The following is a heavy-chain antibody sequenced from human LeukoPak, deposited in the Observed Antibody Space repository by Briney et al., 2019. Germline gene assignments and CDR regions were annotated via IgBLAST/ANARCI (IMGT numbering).Heavy chain of an antibody. Sequence: GGSLRLSCVASGFTFSRHGMNWVRQAPGKGLEWVSGISPSGDIKYYVDSVKGRFTVSRDNSKNTLYLQINSLRDEDTAVYYCTKNWNYQGGLDYWGQGTLVTVSS. J-gene: IGHJ4*02. CDR1: GFTFSRHG. CDR3: TKNWNYQGGLDY. D-gene: IGHD1-7*01. V-gene: IGHV3-23*01. CDR2: ISPSGDIK.